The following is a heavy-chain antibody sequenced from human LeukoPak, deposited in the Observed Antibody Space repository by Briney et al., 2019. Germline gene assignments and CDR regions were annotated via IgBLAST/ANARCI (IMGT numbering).Heavy chain of an antibody. CDR3: ARVEVVVSRWFDP. V-gene: IGHV4-4*02. CDR1: CGSISRSNW. J-gene: IGHJ5*02. CDR2: SYHSGST. Sequence: KPSETLSLTCTVSCGSISRSNWGGWVRQPPGKGLEWSGESYHSGSTNYNPSLKSRVTISVDKSKNQFSLKLSSVTAADTAVYYCARVEVVVSRWFDPWGQGTLVTVSS. D-gene: IGHD3-22*01.